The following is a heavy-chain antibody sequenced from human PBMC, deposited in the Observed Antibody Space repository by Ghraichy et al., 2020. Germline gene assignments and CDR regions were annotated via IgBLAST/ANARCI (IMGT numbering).Heavy chain of an antibody. CDR2: TQSDGTT. D-gene: IGHD4-17*01. V-gene: IGHV3-53*01. J-gene: IGHJ4*02. CDR1: GFTVSSTY. Sequence: GGSLRLSCAASGFTVSSTYMAWFRQAPGKGLDWVSITQSDGTTYYGDSVKGRFIVSKDTSKNTLYLQMNSLRVEDTAVYYCAKKRADFGDHSYFDYWGQGTLVTVSS. CDR3: AKKRADFGDHSYFDY.